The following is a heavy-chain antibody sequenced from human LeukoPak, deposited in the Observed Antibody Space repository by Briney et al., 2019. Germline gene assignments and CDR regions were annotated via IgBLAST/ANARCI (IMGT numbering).Heavy chain of an antibody. CDR1: GFTFSSYS. Sequence: PGGSLRLSCAASGFTFSSYSMNWVRQAPGKGLEWVSSISSSSSYIYYADSVKGRFTISRDNAKNSLYLQMNSLRAEDMAVYYCARDPVRGVLPFSYYYMDVWGKGTTVTVSS. D-gene: IGHD4/OR15-4a*01. CDR2: ISSSSSYI. CDR3: ARDPVRGVLPFSYYYMDV. V-gene: IGHV3-21*01. J-gene: IGHJ6*03.